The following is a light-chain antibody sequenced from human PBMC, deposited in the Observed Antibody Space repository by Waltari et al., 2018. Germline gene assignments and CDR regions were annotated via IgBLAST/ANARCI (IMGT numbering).Light chain of an antibody. Sequence: QSALTQPPSASGSPGQSVTISCTGTSSDVGDYNYAPWYQHHPGKAPKLMIFEVSKRPSGVPDRFSGSKSGNTASLTVSGLQAEDEADYYCSSYAGSNNVVFGGGTKLTVL. CDR1: SSDVGDYNY. CDR3: SSYAGSNNVV. V-gene: IGLV2-8*01. CDR2: EVS. J-gene: IGLJ2*01.